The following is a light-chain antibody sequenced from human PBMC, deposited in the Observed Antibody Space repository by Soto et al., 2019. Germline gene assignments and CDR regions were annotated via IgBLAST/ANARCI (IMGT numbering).Light chain of an antibody. J-gene: IGKJ1*01. CDR2: WAS. Sequence: IVMTQSPYSLAVSQGERATINCKSSQSVLYSSNNQNYLAWYQQKPGQPPKLLIYWASTRESGVPDRFTGRGSGTDFPLPISILQDKNVSVFFARHYNRGRTFGKGPKV. V-gene: IGKV4-1*01. CDR1: QSVLYSSNNQNY. CDR3: RHYNRGRT.